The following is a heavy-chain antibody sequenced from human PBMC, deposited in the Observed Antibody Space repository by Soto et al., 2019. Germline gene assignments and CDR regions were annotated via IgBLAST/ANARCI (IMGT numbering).Heavy chain of an antibody. V-gene: IGHV4-59*01. CDR2: FYYTGSA. CDR3: ARALLRGPRESYFGMEV. CDR1: VVSISSYY. J-gene: IGHJ6*01. Sequence: PSETLSLTCTFSVVSISSYYWTCIRHPPGKGLEWIASFYYTGSADYNPSLKSRITGSVASSRTQFSLRLRSVTAADSAVYYCARALLRGPRESYFGMEVWGQGATVTVSS. D-gene: IGHD3-10*01.